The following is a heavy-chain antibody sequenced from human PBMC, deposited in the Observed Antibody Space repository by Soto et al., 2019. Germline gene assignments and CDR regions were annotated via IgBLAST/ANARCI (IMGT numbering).Heavy chain of an antibody. CDR3: ARSRGSGSYHLGWFDP. CDR2: IYSGGST. CDR1: GFTFSNNY. J-gene: IGHJ5*02. V-gene: IGHV3-66*01. Sequence: LRLSCAASGFTFSNNYMSWVRQAPGKGLEWVSVIYSGGSTYYADSVKGRFTISRDNSKNTLYLQMNSLRAEDTAVYYCARSRGSGSYHLGWFDPWGQGTLVTVSS. D-gene: IGHD3-10*01.